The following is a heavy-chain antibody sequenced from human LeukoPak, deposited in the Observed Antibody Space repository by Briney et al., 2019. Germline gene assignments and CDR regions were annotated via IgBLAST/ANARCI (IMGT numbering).Heavy chain of an antibody. J-gene: IGHJ4*02. CDR3: AKHAGSGWYSDLDY. D-gene: IGHD6-13*01. Sequence: PGGSLRLSCAASGFTFSSYAMSWVRQAPGKGLEWVSAISGSGGSTYYADSVKGRFTISRDNSMNTLYLQMNSLRVEDTALYYCAKHAGSGWYSDLDYWGQGTLVTVSS. CDR1: GFTFSSYA. V-gene: IGHV3-23*01. CDR2: ISGSGGST.